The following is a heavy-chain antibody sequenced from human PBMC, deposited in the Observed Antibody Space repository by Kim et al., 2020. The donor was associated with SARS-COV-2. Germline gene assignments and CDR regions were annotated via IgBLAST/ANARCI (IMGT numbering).Heavy chain of an antibody. CDR1: GITVSSNY. D-gene: IGHD5-18*01. J-gene: IGHJ1*01. CDR3: ARDVGIQLWFQY. V-gene: IGHV3-66*02. Sequence: GGSLRLSCAASGITVSSNYMSWVRQAPGKGLEWVSVIYSGGSTFYADSVKGRFTISRDNSKNTLFLQMNSLRAEDTAVYYCARDVGIQLWFQYWGQGTLVTVSS. CDR2: IYSGGST.